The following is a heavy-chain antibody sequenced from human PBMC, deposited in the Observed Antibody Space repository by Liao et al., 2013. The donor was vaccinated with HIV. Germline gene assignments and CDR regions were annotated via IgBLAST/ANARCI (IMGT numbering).Heavy chain of an antibody. V-gene: IGHV4-34*01. CDR2: VYYSGST. Sequence: QVQLQQWGAGLLKPSETLSLTCAVYGGSFSGYYWSWIRQPPGKGLEWIAYVYYSGSTNYNPSLKSRVTITIDRSKKQISLKLSSVTAADTAVYYCAASKVTVNWYFDLWGRGTLVTVSS. CDR3: AASKVTVNWYFDL. CDR1: GGSFSGYY. D-gene: IGHD2-21*02. J-gene: IGHJ2*01.